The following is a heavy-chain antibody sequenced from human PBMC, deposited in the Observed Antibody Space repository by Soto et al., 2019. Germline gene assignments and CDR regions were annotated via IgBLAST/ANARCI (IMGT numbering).Heavy chain of an antibody. V-gene: IGHV3-7*04. D-gene: IGHD2-8*01. CDR2: IKQDGSEK. CDR3: ARDGLYCTYANCRGDAYDV. Sequence: EVQLVGSGGGLVQPGGSLRLSCVASGFTFRTYWMTWVRQAPGKGLEWVANIKQDGSEKYYVDSVRGRFAISRDNAKDSLYLQMNSLRVEHTAVYYCARDGLYCTYANCRGDAYDVWDQGTMVTVSS. CDR1: GFTFRTYW. J-gene: IGHJ3*01.